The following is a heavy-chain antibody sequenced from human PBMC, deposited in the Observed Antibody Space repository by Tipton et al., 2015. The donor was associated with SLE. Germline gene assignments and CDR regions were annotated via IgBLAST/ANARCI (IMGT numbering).Heavy chain of an antibody. V-gene: IGHV4-4*07. J-gene: IGHJ3*02. Sequence: TLSLTCTVSGGSISSYYWSWIRQPAGKGLEWIGRIYTSGSTNYNPSLKSRVTMSVDTSKNQFSLKLSSVTAADTAVYYCARLPYYDILTGSGAFDIWGRGTMVTVSS. CDR2: IYTSGST. CDR1: GGSISSYY. CDR3: ARLPYYDILTGSGAFDI. D-gene: IGHD3-9*01.